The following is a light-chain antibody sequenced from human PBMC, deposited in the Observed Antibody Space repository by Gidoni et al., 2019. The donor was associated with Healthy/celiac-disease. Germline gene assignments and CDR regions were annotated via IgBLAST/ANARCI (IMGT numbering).Light chain of an antibody. CDR1: SSDVGGYNY. Sequence: QSALTQPASVSGSPERSITIYCTGTSSDVGGYNYVSWYQQHPGKAPKLMIYEVSNRPSGVSNRFSGSKSGNTASLTISGLQAEDEADYYCSSYTSSSTLEVFGTGTKVTVL. V-gene: IGLV2-14*01. CDR3: SSYTSSSTLEV. CDR2: EVS. J-gene: IGLJ1*01.